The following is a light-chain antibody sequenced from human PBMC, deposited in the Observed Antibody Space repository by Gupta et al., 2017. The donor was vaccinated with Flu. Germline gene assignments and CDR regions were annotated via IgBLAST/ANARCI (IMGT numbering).Light chain of an antibody. CDR1: SSDVGRFTL. CDR3: CSYAGSSTWV. CDR2: EDT. V-gene: IGLV2-23*01. Sequence: QSALTQPASVSGSPGQSITISCTGTSSDVGRFTLVSWYQQCPGRAPRLLIFEDTKRPSGLSTRFSGSKSDNTATLTISGLQVDDEADYYCCSYAGSSTWVFGGGTKLTVL. J-gene: IGLJ3*02.